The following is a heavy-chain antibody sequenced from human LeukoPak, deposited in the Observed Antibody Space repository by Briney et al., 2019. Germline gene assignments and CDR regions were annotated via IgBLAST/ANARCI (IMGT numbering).Heavy chain of an antibody. CDR3: ARDPSVDTAMVRDYYYGMDV. CDR1: GGTFSSYA. D-gene: IGHD5-18*01. Sequence: SVKVSCKASGGTFSSYAISWVRQASGQGLEWMGGIIPIFGTANYAQKFQGRVTITADESTSTAYLELSSLRSEDTAVYYCARDPSVDTAMVRDYYYGMDVWGQGTTVTVSS. J-gene: IGHJ6*02. CDR2: IIPIFGTA. V-gene: IGHV1-69*13.